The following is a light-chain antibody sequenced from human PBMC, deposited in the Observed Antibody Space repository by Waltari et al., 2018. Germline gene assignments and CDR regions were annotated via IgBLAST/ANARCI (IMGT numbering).Light chain of an antibody. CDR1: SSDVGGYNY. J-gene: IGLJ2*01. CDR3: SSYTSSSTLV. Sequence: QSALTQPASVSVSPGQSITISCTGTSSDVGGYNYVSWYQQHPGKAPNLMIYEVSNRPSGVSNRFSGSKSGNTASLTISGLQAEDEADYYCSSYTSSSTLVFGGGTKLTVL. CDR2: EVS. V-gene: IGLV2-14*01.